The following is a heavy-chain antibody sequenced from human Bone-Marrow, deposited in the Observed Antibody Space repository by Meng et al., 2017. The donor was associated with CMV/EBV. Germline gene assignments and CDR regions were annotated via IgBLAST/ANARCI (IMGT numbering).Heavy chain of an antibody. CDR2: IYYSGST. V-gene: IGHV4-59*11. D-gene: IGHD3-10*01. CDR3: ARAPMVRGAPFDY. CDR1: GGSISSHY. Sequence: SETLSLTCSVSGGSISSHYWSWIRQPPGKGLEWIGNIYYSGSTNYNPSLKSRVTISVDTSKNQFSLKLSSVTAADTAVYYCARAPMVRGAPFDYWGQGTLVTVSS. J-gene: IGHJ4*02.